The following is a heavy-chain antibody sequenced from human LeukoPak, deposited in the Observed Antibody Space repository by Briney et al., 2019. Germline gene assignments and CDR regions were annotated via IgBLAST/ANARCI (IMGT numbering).Heavy chain of an antibody. J-gene: IGHJ5*02. CDR3: VRLLPSSGYVLGDWFDP. CDR2: TFSGGNA. D-gene: IGHD3-22*01. Sequence: SETLCLTCSVSGGSISSAIFYWGWIRQPPGMGLEWIGSTFSGGNAYHNPSLKSRVTISVDTSKNQFSLKLISVTAADTAVYYCVRLLPSSGYVLGDWFDPWGQGTLVTVSS. V-gene: IGHV4-39*01. CDR1: GGSISSAIFY.